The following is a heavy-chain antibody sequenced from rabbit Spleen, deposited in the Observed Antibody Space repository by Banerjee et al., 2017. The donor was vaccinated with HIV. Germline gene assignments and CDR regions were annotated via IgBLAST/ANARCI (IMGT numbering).Heavy chain of an antibody. Sequence: QSLEESGGDLVKPGASLTLTCTASGFDLSSYYYMCWVRQAPGKGLEWIGCIYIGKGSIYYANWAKGRFTISKASSTTVTLQMTSLTDADTATYFCARSWDIAGVSGYAYALDLWGQGTLVTVS. CDR1: GFDLSSYYY. CDR2: IYIGKGSI. J-gene: IGHJ4*01. D-gene: IGHD6-1*01. CDR3: ARSWDIAGVSGYAYALDL. V-gene: IGHV1S40*01.